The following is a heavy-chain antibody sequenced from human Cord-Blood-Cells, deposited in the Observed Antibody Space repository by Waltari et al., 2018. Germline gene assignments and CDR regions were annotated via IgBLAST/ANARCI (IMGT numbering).Heavy chain of an antibody. Sequence: QVQLQQWGAGLLKPSETLSLTCAVYGGSFSGYYWSWIRQPPGKGLEWIGKINQSGSTNYNPSLKSRVTISVDTSKNQFSLKLSSVTAADTAVYYCVRSAAMGVFDYWGQGTLVTVSS. D-gene: IGHD2-2*01. CDR3: VRSAAMGVFDY. J-gene: IGHJ4*02. CDR2: INQSGST. CDR1: GGSFSGYY. V-gene: IGHV4-34*01.